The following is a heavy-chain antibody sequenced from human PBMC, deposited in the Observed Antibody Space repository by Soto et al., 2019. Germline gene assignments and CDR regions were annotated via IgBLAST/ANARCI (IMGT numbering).Heavy chain of an antibody. V-gene: IGHV3-23*01. J-gene: IGHJ6*02. CDR2: ISGSGGST. Sequence: PGGSLRLSCAASGFTFSSYAMSWVRQAPGKGLEWVSAISGSGGSTYYADSVKGRFTISRDNSKNTLYLQMNSLRAEDTAVYYCAKWLIAAAGQYYGMDVWGQGTTVTVSS. D-gene: IGHD6-13*01. CDR3: AKWLIAAAGQYYGMDV. CDR1: GFTFSSYA.